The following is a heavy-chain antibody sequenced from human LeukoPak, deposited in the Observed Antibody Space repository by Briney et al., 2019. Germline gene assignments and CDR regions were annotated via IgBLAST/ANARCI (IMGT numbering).Heavy chain of an antibody. CDR3: ARMGGYSGYATH. D-gene: IGHD5-12*01. J-gene: IGHJ4*02. Sequence: PSQTLSLTCTVSGGSISTYYWCWVRHPPGKGLEWIGYIYSSGSANYNPSLKSRVTMSVDTSKNQCSLKLSSVTAADTAVYYCARMGGYSGYATHWGQGTLVTVSS. V-gene: IGHV4-59*08. CDR2: IYSSGSA. CDR1: GGSISTYY.